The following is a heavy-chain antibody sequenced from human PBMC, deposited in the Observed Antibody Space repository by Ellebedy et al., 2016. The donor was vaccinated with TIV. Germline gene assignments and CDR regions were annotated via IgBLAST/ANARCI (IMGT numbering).Heavy chain of an antibody. CDR2: IYPGDSDT. CDR1: YW. V-gene: IGHV5-51*01. CDR3: ARPSGVRATWYPFDY. D-gene: IGHD1-26*01. J-gene: IGHJ4*02. Sequence: YWSWIRQHPGKGLEWMGIIYPGDSDTRYSPSFQGQVTISADKSISTAYLQWSSLKASDTAMYYCARPSGVRATWYPFDYWGQGTLVTVSS.